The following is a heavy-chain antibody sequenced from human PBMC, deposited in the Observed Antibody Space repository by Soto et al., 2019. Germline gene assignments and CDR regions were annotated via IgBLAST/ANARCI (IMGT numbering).Heavy chain of an antibody. CDR3: AREGGAGSYYPPWFAP. CDR2: MNPNSGNT. CDR1: GYTFTSYD. J-gene: IGHJ5*02. D-gene: IGHD3-10*01. V-gene: IGHV1-8*01. Sequence: GASVKVSCKASGYTFTSYDINWVRQATGQGLEWMGWMNPNSGNTGYAQKFQGRVTMTSNTSISTAYMELSSLRSEDTAVYYCAREGGAGSYYPPWFAPGGKGPLVTAPS.